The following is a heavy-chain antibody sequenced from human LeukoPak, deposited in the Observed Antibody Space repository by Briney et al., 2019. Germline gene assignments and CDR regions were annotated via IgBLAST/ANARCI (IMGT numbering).Heavy chain of an antibody. CDR3: ARGLGDYYDTSDFYYAVPAH. CDR1: GYTFTTYD. Sequence: GASVKVSCKASGYTFTTYDITWVRRATGQGLEWMGWMNPNSGDTAYAQTFQGRVAMTRDTSISTAYMELSSLRSEDTAVYYCARGLGDYYDTSDFYYAVPAHWGQGTLVTVSS. V-gene: IGHV1-8*01. D-gene: IGHD3-22*01. CDR2: MNPNSGDT. J-gene: IGHJ4*02.